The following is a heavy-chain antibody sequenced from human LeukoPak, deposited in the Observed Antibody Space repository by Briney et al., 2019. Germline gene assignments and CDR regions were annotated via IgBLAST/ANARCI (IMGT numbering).Heavy chain of an antibody. J-gene: IGHJ6*03. Sequence: ASVKVSCKASGGTFSSYAISWVRQAPGQGLEWMGGIIPTFGTANYAQKFQGRVTITTDESTSTAYMELSSLRSEDTAVYYCARDGQQQIDYYMDVWGKGTTVTVSS. V-gene: IGHV1-69*05. CDR1: GGTFSSYA. CDR2: IIPTFGTA. D-gene: IGHD6-13*01. CDR3: ARDGQQQIDYYMDV.